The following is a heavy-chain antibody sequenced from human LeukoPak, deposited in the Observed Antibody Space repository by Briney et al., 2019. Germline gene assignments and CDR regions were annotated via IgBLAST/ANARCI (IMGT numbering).Heavy chain of an antibody. Sequence: SETLSLTCTVSGGSISSGGYYWSWIRQHPGKGLEWIGYIYYSGSTYYNPSLKSRVTISVDTSKNQFSLKLSSVTAADTAVYYCARVEGFRYWYFDLWGRGTLVTVSS. J-gene: IGHJ2*01. CDR3: ARVEGFRYWYFDL. D-gene: IGHD3-3*01. CDR2: IYYSGST. V-gene: IGHV4-31*03. CDR1: GGSISSGGYY.